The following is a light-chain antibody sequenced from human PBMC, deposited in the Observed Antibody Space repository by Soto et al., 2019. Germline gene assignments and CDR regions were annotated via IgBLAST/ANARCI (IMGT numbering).Light chain of an antibody. V-gene: IGKV1-5*01. CDR1: QSISSW. J-gene: IGKJ1*01. Sequence: DIQMTQSPSTLSASVGDRVTITSRASQSISSWLAWYQQKPGKAPKLLIYDASSLESGVPSRFSGSGSGTDFTLTISRLEPEDFAVYYCQQYGSSGTFGQGTKVDIK. CDR3: QQYGSSGT. CDR2: DAS.